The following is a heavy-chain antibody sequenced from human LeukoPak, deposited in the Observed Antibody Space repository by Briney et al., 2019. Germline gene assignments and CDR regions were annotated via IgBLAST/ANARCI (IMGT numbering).Heavy chain of an antibody. V-gene: IGHV3-33*06. CDR3: TKEKKVVVVPTAIFDY. CDR2: IWYDGSNK. D-gene: IGHD2-2*01. Sequence: GGSLRLSCAASGFTFSSYGMHWVRQAPGKGLELVAVIWYDGSNKYYADSVKGRFTISRDNSKNTLYLQMNSLTAEDAAMYFCTKEKKVVVVPTAIFDYWGQGALVTVSS. CDR1: GFTFSSYG. J-gene: IGHJ4*02.